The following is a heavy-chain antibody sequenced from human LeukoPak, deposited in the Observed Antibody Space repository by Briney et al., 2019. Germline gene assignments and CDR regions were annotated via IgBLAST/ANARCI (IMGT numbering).Heavy chain of an antibody. CDR3: AKGYTF. V-gene: IGHV3-9*03. Sequence: GGSLRLSCVTSGFTFGDYTMHWVRQATGKGLEWLSGITWDGGNIAYADSVKGRFTISRDNAKSSLYLQMNSLRNEDMAFYFCAKGYTFWGQGTLVTVSS. J-gene: IGHJ4*02. CDR1: GFTFGDYT. D-gene: IGHD5-18*01. CDR2: ITWDGGNI.